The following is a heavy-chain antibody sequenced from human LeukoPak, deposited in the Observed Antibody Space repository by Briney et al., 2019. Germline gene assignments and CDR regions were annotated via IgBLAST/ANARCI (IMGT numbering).Heavy chain of an antibody. CDR2: INHSGST. CDR3: ARGSAAAGTSYGYYYYMDV. Sequence: PSETLSLTCAVYGGSFSGYYWSWIRQPPGKGLEWIGEINHSGSTNYNPSLKRRVTISVDTSKNQFSLKLSSVTAADTAVYYCARGSAAAGTSYGYYYYMDVWGKGTTVTVSS. V-gene: IGHV4-34*01. D-gene: IGHD6-13*01. CDR1: GGSFSGYY. J-gene: IGHJ6*03.